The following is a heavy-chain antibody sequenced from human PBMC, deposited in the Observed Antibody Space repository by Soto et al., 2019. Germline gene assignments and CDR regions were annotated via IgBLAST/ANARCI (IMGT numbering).Heavy chain of an antibody. CDR3: ASSVLRFLEWSRMDV. D-gene: IGHD3-3*01. V-gene: IGHV4-61*01. CDR2: IYYSGST. Sequence: ETLSLTCTVSGGSVSSGSYYWSWIRQPPGKGLEWIGYIYYSGSTNYNPSLKSRVTISVDTSKNQFSLKLSSVTAADTAVYYCASSVLRFLEWSRMDVWGQGTTVTVSS. CDR1: GGSVSSGSYY. J-gene: IGHJ6*02.